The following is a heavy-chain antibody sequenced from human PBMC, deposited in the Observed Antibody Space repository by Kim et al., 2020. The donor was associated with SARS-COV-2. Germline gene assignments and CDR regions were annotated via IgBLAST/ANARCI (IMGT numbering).Heavy chain of an antibody. J-gene: IGHJ4*02. V-gene: IGHV1-3*01. D-gene: IGHD2-15*01. CDR3: ASRYCSGGSCYFLLDY. Sequence: ASVKVSCKASGYTFTSYAMHWVRQAPGQRLEWMGWINAGNGNTKYSQKFQGRVTITRDTSASTAYMELSSLRSEDTAVYYCASRYCSGGSCYFLLDYWGQGTLVTVSS. CDR1: GYTFTSYA. CDR2: INAGNGNT.